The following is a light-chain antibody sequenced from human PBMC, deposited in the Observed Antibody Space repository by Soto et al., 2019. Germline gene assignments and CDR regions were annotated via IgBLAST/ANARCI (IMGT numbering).Light chain of an antibody. V-gene: IGKV1-5*03. CDR1: QSISTW. CDR2: KAS. Sequence: DIQMTQSPSTLSASVGDRVTLICRASQSISTWLAWYQQKPGKAPKLLIYKASSLESGVPSRFSGSGSGTEFTLTISSLQPDDFAAYYCQQYNSYPWTFGQGTKVEIK. CDR3: QQYNSYPWT. J-gene: IGKJ1*01.